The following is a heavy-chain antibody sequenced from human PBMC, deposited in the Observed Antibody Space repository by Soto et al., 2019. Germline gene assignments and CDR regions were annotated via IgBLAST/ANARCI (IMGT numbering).Heavy chain of an antibody. Sequence: GESLKISCAASGFTFSSYWMSWVRQAPGKGLEWVANIKQDGSEKYYVDSVKGRFTISRDNAKNSLYLQMNSLRAEDTAVYYCARDRVRTAFDIWGQGTMVTVSS. J-gene: IGHJ3*02. CDR3: ARDRVRTAFDI. CDR1: GFTFSSYW. D-gene: IGHD1-1*01. V-gene: IGHV3-7*01. CDR2: IKQDGSEK.